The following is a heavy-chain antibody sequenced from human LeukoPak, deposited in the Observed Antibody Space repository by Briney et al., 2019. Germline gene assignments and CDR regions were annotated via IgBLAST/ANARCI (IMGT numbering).Heavy chain of an antibody. CDR3: AKDPKVLRYFVWFRGSEYYFDY. J-gene: IGHJ4*02. D-gene: IGHD3-9*01. V-gene: IGHV3-74*01. CDR2: INSDGSST. CDR1: GFTFSSYW. Sequence: GGSLRLSCAASGFTFSSYWMHWVRQAPGKGLVWVSRINSDGSSTNYADSVKGRFTISRDNAKNTLYLQMNSLRAEDTAVYYCAKDPKVLRYFVWFRGSEYYFDYWGQGTLVTVSS.